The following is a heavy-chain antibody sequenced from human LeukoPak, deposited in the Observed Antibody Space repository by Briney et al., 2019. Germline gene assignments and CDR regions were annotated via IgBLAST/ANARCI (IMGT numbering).Heavy chain of an antibody. CDR3: TRPVYGGSRLGY. D-gene: IGHD4-23*01. Sequence: GGSLRLSCAASGFTFSSYWMSWVRQAPGKGLEWVANIKEDGSEKYYVDSVKGRFTISRDNAKNSLYLQMNSLRAEDTAVYYCTRPVYGGSRLGYWGQGTLVTVSS. V-gene: IGHV3-7*05. J-gene: IGHJ4*02. CDR1: GFTFSSYW. CDR2: IKEDGSEK.